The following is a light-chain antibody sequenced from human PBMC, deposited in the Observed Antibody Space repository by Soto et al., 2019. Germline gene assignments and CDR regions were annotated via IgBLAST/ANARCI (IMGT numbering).Light chain of an antibody. J-gene: IGKJ5*01. Sequence: EIVLTQSPGTLSLSPGERATLSCRASQYVSSSSLAWYQQKRGQAPRLLIHDASSRATGIPDRFSGSGSGTDFTLTISSLEPEDFAVYYCQQRSNWPPITFGQGTRLE. CDR3: QQRSNWPPIT. V-gene: IGKV3D-20*02. CDR1: QYVSSSS. CDR2: DAS.